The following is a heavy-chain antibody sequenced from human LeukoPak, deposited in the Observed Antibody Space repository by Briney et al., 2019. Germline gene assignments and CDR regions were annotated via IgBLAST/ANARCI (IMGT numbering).Heavy chain of an antibody. CDR1: GFNSSSHG. D-gene: IGHD4-23*01. CDR3: ARDSFGGYSGPVDDALVV. CDR2: VWYDGSNK. Sequence: GGSLRLSCAASGFNSSSHGMLWLRQAPGKGLERVAVVWYDGSNKYYAESVKGRFTTSRDNSKNTLYLQMSSLRAEDTAVYYCARDSFGGYSGPVDDALVVWGQGTMVTVSS. V-gene: IGHV3-33*01. J-gene: IGHJ3*01.